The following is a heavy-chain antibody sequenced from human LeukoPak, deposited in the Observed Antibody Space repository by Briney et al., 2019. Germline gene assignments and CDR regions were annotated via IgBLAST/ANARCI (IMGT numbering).Heavy chain of an antibody. CDR3: ARESPPDAFDI. CDR2: IHYSGNT. V-gene: IGHV4-30-4*01. Sequence: SQTLSLTCTVSGGSIGDYYWSWIRQPPGQGLEWLGYIHYSGNTYYNPSLKSRLIISIDASKNQFSLNLSSVTAADKAVYYCARESPPDAFDIWGRGTVVTVSS. J-gene: IGHJ3*02. CDR1: GGSIGDYY.